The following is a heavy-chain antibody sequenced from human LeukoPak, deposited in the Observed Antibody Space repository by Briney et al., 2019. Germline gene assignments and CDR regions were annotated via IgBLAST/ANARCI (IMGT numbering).Heavy chain of an antibody. CDR3: AKEMVVSAALDY. CDR1: GFTFSSYG. CDR2: ISNSGGST. V-gene: IGHV3-23*01. D-gene: IGHD2-15*01. Sequence: PGGSLRLSCAASGFTFSSYGMSWVRQAPGKGLEWVSSISNSGGSTYHADSVKGRFTISRDNSKNSLYLQMNSLRIEDTALYYCAKEMVVSAALDYWGQGTLVTVSS. J-gene: IGHJ4*02.